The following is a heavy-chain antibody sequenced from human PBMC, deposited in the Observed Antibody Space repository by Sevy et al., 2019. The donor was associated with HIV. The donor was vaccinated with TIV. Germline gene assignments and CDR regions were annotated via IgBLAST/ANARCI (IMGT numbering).Heavy chain of an antibody. V-gene: IGHV3-23*01. CDR3: AKTLQKLPFHPHYFDY. Sequence: QLGGSLRLSCAASGFTLGSYTMNWVRQAPGEGLEWVASISATGGSTYYADSVKGRFTMSRDVSKGLLYLQMNSLTAEDTAIFYCAKTLQKLPFHPHYFDYWGQGTLVTVSS. J-gene: IGHJ4*02. CDR2: ISATGGST. D-gene: IGHD2-21*02. CDR1: GFTLGSYT.